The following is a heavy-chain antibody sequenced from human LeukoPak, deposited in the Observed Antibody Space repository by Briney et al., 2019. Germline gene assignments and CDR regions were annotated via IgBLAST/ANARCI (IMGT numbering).Heavy chain of an antibody. J-gene: IGHJ5*02. CDR2: IRSKANSYAT. CDR3: TRLLGAADTT. V-gene: IGHV3-73*01. D-gene: IGHD6-13*01. Sequence: QPGGSLKLSCAASGFTFSGYAMHWVGQASGKGLEWVGRIRSKANSYATAYAASVKGRFTISRDDSKNTAYLQMNSLKTEDTAVYYCTRLLGAADTTWGQGTLVTVSS. CDR1: GFTFSGYA.